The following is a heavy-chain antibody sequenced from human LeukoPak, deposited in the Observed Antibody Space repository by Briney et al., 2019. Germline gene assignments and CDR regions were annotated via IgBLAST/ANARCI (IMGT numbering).Heavy chain of an antibody. D-gene: IGHD5-24*01. Sequence: SMKVSCKASGGTFSTYTINWVRQAPGQGLEWMGGIIPLLGMPNSAQKFQDRVTLTADEGTATAYMELSSLTSEDTAIYYCARSRRDGYNSFDSWGQGSLITVSS. CDR2: IIPLLGMP. J-gene: IGHJ4*02. V-gene: IGHV1-69*10. CDR3: ARSRRDGYNSFDS. CDR1: GGTFSTYT.